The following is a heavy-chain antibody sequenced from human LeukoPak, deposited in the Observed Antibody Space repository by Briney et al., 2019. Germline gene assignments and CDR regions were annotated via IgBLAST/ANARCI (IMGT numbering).Heavy chain of an antibody. D-gene: IGHD6-13*01. Sequence: ASVKVSCKASGYTFTSYGISWVRQAPGQGLEWMGWISAYNGNTNYAQKLQGRVTMTTDTSTSTAYMELRSLRSDDTAVYYCAREMLGSSWYGPFDYWGQGTLVTVSS. CDR1: GYTFTSYG. J-gene: IGHJ4*02. V-gene: IGHV1-18*01. CDR2: ISAYNGNT. CDR3: AREMLGSSWYGPFDY.